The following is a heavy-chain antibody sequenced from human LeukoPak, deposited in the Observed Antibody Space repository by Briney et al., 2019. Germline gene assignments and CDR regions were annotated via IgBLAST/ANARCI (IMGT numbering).Heavy chain of an antibody. J-gene: IGHJ6*03. D-gene: IGHD5-18*01. Sequence: MTSETLSLTCTVSGGSISSGDYYWSWIRQPPGKGLEWIGYIYYSGSTYYNPSLKSRVTISVDTSKNQFSLKLSSVTAADTAVYYCARDHRGIQPGGYYYYYMDVWGKGTTVTVSS. CDR1: GGSISSGDYY. CDR2: IYYSGST. V-gene: IGHV4-30-4*08. CDR3: ARDHRGIQPGGYYYYYMDV.